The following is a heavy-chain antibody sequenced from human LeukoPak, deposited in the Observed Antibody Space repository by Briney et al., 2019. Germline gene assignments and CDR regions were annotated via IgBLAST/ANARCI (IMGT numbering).Heavy chain of an antibody. CDR3: ARVGIAAAGTSDY. J-gene: IGHJ4*02. V-gene: IGHV3-7*02. D-gene: IGHD6-13*01. Sequence: GGSLRLSCAASGFSFSPYWMSWVRQAPGKGLEWVANIKQDGSEKYYVDSVKGRFTISRDNAKNSLYLQMNSLRAEDTAVYYCARVGIAAAGTSDYWGQGTLVTVSS. CDR2: IKQDGSEK. CDR1: GFSFSPYW.